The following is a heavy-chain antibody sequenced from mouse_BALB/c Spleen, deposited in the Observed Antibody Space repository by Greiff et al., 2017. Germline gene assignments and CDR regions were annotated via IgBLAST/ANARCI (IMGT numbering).Heavy chain of an antibody. CDR1: GFSFTSYG. CDR2: IWSGGST. CDR3: ARNRYYGSSYYAMDY. J-gene: IGHJ4*01. V-gene: IGHV2-2*02. D-gene: IGHD1-1*01. Sequence: QVQLKESGPGLVQPSQRLSITCKVSGFSFTSYGVHWVRQSPGKGLEWMGVIWSGGSTDYNAAFISRLSISKDNSKSQVFFKMNSLQANDTAIYYCARNRYYGSSYYAMDYWGQGTSVTVSS.